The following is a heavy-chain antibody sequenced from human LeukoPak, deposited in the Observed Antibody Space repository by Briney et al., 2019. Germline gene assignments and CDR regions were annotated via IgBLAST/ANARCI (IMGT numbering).Heavy chain of an antibody. D-gene: IGHD6-13*01. CDR3: AKVGSSSWYMDY. J-gene: IGHJ4*02. CDR1: GFTFSSYG. CDR2: IRQDGNEK. Sequence: GGSLRLSCAASGFTFSSYGMSWVRQAPGKGLEWVANIRQDGNEKYYVDSVKGRFTISRDNAKNSLYLQMNSLRAEDTAVYYCAKVGSSSWYMDYWGQGTLVTVSS. V-gene: IGHV3-7*01.